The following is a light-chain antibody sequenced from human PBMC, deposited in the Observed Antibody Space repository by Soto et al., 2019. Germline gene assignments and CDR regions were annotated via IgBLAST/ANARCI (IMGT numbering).Light chain of an antibody. J-gene: IGKJ5*01. CDR3: QQYHKWPPIT. Sequence: EIVLTQSPGTLSLSPGESAALSCRASQSVDGYLAWYQQKPGQAPRLLIYGASTRATGVTARFRGGGSGTEFTLTISSLQSEDSAVYYCQQYHKWPPITFGQGTRLEIK. CDR1: QSVDGY. CDR2: GAS. V-gene: IGKV3-15*01.